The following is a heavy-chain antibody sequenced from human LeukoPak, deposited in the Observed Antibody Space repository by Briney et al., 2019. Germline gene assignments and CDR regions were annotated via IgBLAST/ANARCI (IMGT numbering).Heavy chain of an antibody. Sequence: GGSLRLSCAASGFTFSSYAMHWVRQAPGKGLEWVAVISYDGSNKYYADSVKGRFTISRDNSKNTLYLQMNSLRAEDTAVYYCARASSIAAPFDPWGQGTLVTVSS. CDR2: ISYDGSNK. V-gene: IGHV3-30-3*01. J-gene: IGHJ5*02. D-gene: IGHD6-13*01. CDR1: GFTFSSYA. CDR3: ARASSIAAPFDP.